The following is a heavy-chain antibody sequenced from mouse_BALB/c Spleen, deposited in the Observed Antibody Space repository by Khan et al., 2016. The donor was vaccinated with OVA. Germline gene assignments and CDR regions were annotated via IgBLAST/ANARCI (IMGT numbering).Heavy chain of an antibody. D-gene: IGHD1-1*01. V-gene: IGHV1-15*01. CDR3: TRSYYGSSGFEY. Sequence: VQLQESGAELVRPGASVTLSCKASGYTFTDYEMHWVKQTPVHGLEWIGAIDPETGGTAYNQKFKGKATLTADKSSSTAYMELRSLTSEDSAVYYCTRSYYGSSGFEYWGQGTTLTVSS. J-gene: IGHJ2*01. CDR1: GYTFTDYE. CDR2: IDPETGGT.